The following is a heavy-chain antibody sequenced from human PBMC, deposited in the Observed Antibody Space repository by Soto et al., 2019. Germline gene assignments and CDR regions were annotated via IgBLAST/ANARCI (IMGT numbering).Heavy chain of an antibody. CDR3: ARGDRGAFDL. CDR2: IHSDGSST. V-gene: IGHV3-74*01. D-gene: IGHD1-26*01. Sequence: EVQLLESVGGLVQPGESLRLSCAASGFTFSYYWMHWVRQAPGMGLVWVSRIHSDGSSTTYADSVKGRFTISRDNARNTLYLQMNSLRAEDTAVYYCARGDRGAFDLWGQGTVVTVSS. CDR1: GFTFSYYW. J-gene: IGHJ3*01.